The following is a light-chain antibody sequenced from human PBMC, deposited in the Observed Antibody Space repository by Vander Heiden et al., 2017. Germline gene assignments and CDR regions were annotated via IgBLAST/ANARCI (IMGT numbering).Light chain of an antibody. J-gene: IGLJ3*02. V-gene: IGLV1-47*01. CDR2: KNS. Sequence: QSVMTQPPSPSGTPGQRVTISCSGTRSNIGNHDVYWYHQVPGPAPNLLIYKNSLRPSGGPARVSGAMSGSSAYLNTSGLRAEDAADYYCAAWDESLSGWVFGGGTKLTVL. CDR1: RSNIGNHD. CDR3: AAWDESLSGWV.